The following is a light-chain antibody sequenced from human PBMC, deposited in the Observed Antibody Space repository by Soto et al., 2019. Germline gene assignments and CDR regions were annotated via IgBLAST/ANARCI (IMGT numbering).Light chain of an antibody. CDR3: CSYAGSFKWV. Sequence: QSVLTQPRSVSGSPGQSVTISCTGTSSDVSGYDHVSWYQHYPGKVPKLMIYDVNRRPSGVPDRFSGSKSDNTASLTISGRQVEDEADYHCCSYAGSFKWVFGGGTKLTVL. V-gene: IGLV2-11*01. CDR2: DVN. J-gene: IGLJ3*02. CDR1: SSDVSGYDH.